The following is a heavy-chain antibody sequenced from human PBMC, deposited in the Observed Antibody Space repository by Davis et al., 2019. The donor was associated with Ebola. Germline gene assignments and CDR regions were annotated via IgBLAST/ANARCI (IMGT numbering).Heavy chain of an antibody. J-gene: IGHJ6*02. CDR2: INHSGST. D-gene: IGHD6-13*01. CDR3: AREIAGRNYGMDV. CDR1: GGSFSGYY. V-gene: IGHV4-34*01. Sequence: PSETLSLTCAVYGGSFSGYYWSWIRQPPGKGLEWIGEINHSGSTNYNPSLKSRVTISVDTSKNQFSLKLSSVTAADTAVYYCAREIAGRNYGMDVWGQGTTVTVSS.